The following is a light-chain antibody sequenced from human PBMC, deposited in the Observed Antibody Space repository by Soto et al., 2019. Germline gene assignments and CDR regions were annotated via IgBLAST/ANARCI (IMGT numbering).Light chain of an antibody. V-gene: IGLV2-14*01. J-gene: IGLJ2*01. CDR1: SSDVGGYNY. Sequence: QSALTQPVSVSGSPGQSITISCTGTSSDVGGYNYVSWYQQHPGKAPKLMIYEVSNRPSGVSNRFSGSKSGNTASLTISGLQDEDEDDYYCCSYTSSSAVVFGGGTKLTVL. CDR3: CSYTSSSAVV. CDR2: EVS.